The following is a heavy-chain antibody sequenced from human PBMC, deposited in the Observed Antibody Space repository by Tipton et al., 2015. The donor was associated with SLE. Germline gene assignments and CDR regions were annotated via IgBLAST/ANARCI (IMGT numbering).Heavy chain of an antibody. CDR2: INPNSGGT. CDR1: GYTFTGYY. J-gene: IGHJ6*03. CDR3: ASWGTAMVNYYYMDV. D-gene: IGHD5-18*01. V-gene: IGHV1-2*02. Sequence: QVQLVQSGAEVKKPGASVKVSCKASGYTFTGYYMHWVRQAPGQGLEWMGWINPNSGGTNYAQKFQGRVTMTRDTSISTAYMELSRLRSDDAAVYYCASWGTAMVNYYYMDVWGKGTTVTVSS.